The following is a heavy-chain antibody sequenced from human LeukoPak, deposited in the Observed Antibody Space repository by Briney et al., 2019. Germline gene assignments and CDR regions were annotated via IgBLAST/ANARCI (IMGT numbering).Heavy chain of an antibody. CDR3: AREGGSGWAPFDY. Sequence: ASVKVSCKASGYTFTGYYMHWVRQSAGQGLEWMGWIIPNSGGTNYAQKFQGRVTMTRDTSISTAYMELSRLRSDDTAVYYCAREGGSGWAPFDYWGQGTLVTVSS. D-gene: IGHD6-19*01. CDR1: GYTFTGYY. J-gene: IGHJ4*02. CDR2: IIPNSGGT. V-gene: IGHV1-2*02.